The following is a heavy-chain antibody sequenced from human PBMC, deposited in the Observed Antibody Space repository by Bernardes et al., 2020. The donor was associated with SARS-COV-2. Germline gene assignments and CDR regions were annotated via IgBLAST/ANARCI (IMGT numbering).Heavy chain of an antibody. CDR1: GYAFTNYF. D-gene: IGHD3-3*01. CDR2: IDPSGGST. CDR3: ARAPSAFYGMDV. J-gene: IGHJ6*02. V-gene: IGHV1-46*01. Sequence: ASVKVSCEASGYAFTNYFINWVRQAPGQGLEWMGIIDPSGGSTTYAQRFQGRITMTRDTSTSTVYVDLSSLTSEDTAVYYCARAPSAFYGMDVWGQGTAVTVSS.